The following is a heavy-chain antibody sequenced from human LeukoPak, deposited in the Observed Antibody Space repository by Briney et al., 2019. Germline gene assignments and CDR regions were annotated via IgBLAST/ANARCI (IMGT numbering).Heavy chain of an antibody. J-gene: IGHJ3*02. CDR1: GLTVNSKY. D-gene: IGHD6-13*01. Sequence: PGGSLRLSCAASGLTVNSKYMSWVRQAPGTGLAWVSVVDSGGQTYYADSVKGRFTISRDISKNTLYLQMNSLRAEDTAVYYCARVGGSSWFYAFDIWGQGTMVTVSS. CDR2: VDSGGQT. CDR3: ARVGGSSWFYAFDI. V-gene: IGHV3-53*01.